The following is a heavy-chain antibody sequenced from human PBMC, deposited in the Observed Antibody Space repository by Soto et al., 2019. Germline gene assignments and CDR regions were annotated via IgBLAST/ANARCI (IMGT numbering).Heavy chain of an antibody. Sequence: QVQLVQSGSEVKKPGASVKVSCKTSGYTFSSYAVTWVRQAPGHGLEWMGWISAYNGNTQFAQKFQGRVTMTRDTSTATVYMELRSLRSDDTALYFCASGKWGLYDILTGYWYSFDIWGHGTMVTVSS. V-gene: IGHV1-18*01. CDR2: ISAYNGNT. J-gene: IGHJ3*02. CDR1: GYTFSSYA. D-gene: IGHD3-9*01. CDR3: ASGKWGLYDILTGYWYSFDI.